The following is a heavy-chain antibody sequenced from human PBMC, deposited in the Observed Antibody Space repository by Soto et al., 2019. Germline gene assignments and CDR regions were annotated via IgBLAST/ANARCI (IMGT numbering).Heavy chain of an antibody. CDR3: ARDIAAAGYGIDV. Sequence: PSETLSLTCDVSGGSISSYYWTWTRQPPGKGLEWIGYIYYSGSTDYNPSLKRRVTISVDTSKNQFSLKLSSVTAADTAVYYCARDIAAAGYGIDVWGQGTTVTVSS. J-gene: IGHJ6*02. CDR2: IYYSGST. D-gene: IGHD6-13*01. CDR1: GGSISSYY. V-gene: IGHV4-59*01.